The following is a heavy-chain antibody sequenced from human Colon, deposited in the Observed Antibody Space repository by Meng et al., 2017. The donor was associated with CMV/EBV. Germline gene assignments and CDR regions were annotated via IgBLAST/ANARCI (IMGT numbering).Heavy chain of an antibody. D-gene: IGHD3-3*01. Sequence: ESLKISCAASGFTFSSYWMSWVRQAPGKGLEWVANIKQDGSEKYYVDSVKGRFTISRDNAKNSLYLQMNSLRAEDTAVYYCAKGSAASRPYYFDYWGQGTLVTVSS. V-gene: IGHV3-7*03. CDR1: GFTFSSYW. J-gene: IGHJ4*02. CDR3: AKGSAASRPYYFDY. CDR2: IKQDGSEK.